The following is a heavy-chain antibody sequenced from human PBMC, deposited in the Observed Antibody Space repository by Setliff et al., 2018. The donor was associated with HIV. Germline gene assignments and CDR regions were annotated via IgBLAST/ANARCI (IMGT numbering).Heavy chain of an antibody. CDR2: MYHSGST. V-gene: IGHV4-39*01. D-gene: IGHD6-6*01. CDR1: GGSISSSSYY. CDR3: ARLSSYRSSSYYFDY. Sequence: SETLSLTCPVSGGSISSSSYYWGWIRQPPGKGLEWIGEMYHSGSTNYNPSLKSRVTMSVDKSNKQVSLTLNSVTAADTAVYHCARLSSYRSSSYYFDYWGQGALVTVSS. J-gene: IGHJ4*02.